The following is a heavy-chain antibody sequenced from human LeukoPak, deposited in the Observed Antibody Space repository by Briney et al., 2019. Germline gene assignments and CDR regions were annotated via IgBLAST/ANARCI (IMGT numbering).Heavy chain of an antibody. CDR2: IYHSGST. V-gene: IGHV4-4*02. D-gene: IGHD3-22*01. Sequence: SETLSLTCAVSGGXISSSYCWSWVRQPPGKGLEWIGEIYHSGSTNYNPSLKSRVTISVDKSKNQFSLKLNSVTAADTAVYYCATRVGDSSGYYVTYFDYWGQGTLVTVSS. J-gene: IGHJ4*02. CDR1: GGXISSSYC. CDR3: ATRVGDSSGYYVTYFDY.